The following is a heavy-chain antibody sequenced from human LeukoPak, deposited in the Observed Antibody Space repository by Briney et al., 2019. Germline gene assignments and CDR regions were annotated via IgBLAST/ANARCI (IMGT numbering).Heavy chain of an antibody. Sequence: PETLSLTCTVSGGSISSYYWSWIRQPPGKGLEWIGYIYYSGSTNYNPSLKSRVTISVDTSKNQFSLKLSSVTAADTAVYYCARYYETDAFDIWGQGTMVTVSS. V-gene: IGHV4-59*01. CDR3: ARYYETDAFDI. CDR1: GGSISSYY. CDR2: IYYSGST. D-gene: IGHD3-22*01. J-gene: IGHJ3*02.